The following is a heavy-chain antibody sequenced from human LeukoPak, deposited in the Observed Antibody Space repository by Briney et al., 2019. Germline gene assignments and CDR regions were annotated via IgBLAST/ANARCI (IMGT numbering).Heavy chain of an antibody. J-gene: IGHJ4*02. Sequence: GASVKVSCKVSGYTLTELSMHWVRQAPGKGLEWMGGFDPEDGETIYAQKFQGRVTMTTDTSTSTAYMELRSLRSDDTAVYYCARGYYSGSHDYWGQGTLVTASS. D-gene: IGHD1-26*01. V-gene: IGHV1-24*01. CDR2: FDPEDGET. CDR1: GYTLTELS. CDR3: ARGYYSGSHDY.